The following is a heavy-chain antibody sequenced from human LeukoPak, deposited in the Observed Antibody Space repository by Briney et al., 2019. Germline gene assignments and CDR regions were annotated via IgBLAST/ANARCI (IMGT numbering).Heavy chain of an antibody. Sequence: GASVKVSCKASGYTFTDYYIHWVRQAPGQGLEYMGWISPNSGGTNYAQMSQGRVTMTSDTSINTAFMELRSLRSDDTAVFYCARDSTGGYPDYWGQGTLVTVSA. V-gene: IGHV1-2*02. CDR2: ISPNSGGT. D-gene: IGHD7-27*01. CDR1: GYTFTDYY. J-gene: IGHJ4*02. CDR3: ARDSTGGYPDY.